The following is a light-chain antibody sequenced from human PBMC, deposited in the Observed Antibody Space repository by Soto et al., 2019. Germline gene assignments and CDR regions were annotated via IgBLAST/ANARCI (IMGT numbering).Light chain of an antibody. Sequence: QSVLTRPPSVSGAPGQRVTISCTGSSSNIGAGYDVHWYQQLPGTAPKLLIYGKSKRPSGVPDRFSGSKSGTSASLAITGLQAEDEADYYCQSYDSSLSGNVFGTGTKLTVL. CDR1: SSNIGAGYD. CDR2: GKS. J-gene: IGLJ1*01. V-gene: IGLV1-40*01. CDR3: QSYDSSLSGNV.